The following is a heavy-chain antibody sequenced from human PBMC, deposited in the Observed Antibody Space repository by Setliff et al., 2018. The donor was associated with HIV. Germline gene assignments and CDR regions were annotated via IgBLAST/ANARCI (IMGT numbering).Heavy chain of an antibody. J-gene: IGHJ4*02. CDR3: ARDRAYASFDY. Sequence: PGGSLRLSCAASGFIFSQHWMNWVRQTPGKGLEGVAMINPDGSNDYYVDSVKGRFTISGDNAKNSLYLQMNSLRAEDTAVYYCARDRAYASFDYWGQGALVTVSS. CDR1: GFIFSQHW. V-gene: IGHV3-7*03. CDR2: INPDGSND. D-gene: IGHD3-16*01.